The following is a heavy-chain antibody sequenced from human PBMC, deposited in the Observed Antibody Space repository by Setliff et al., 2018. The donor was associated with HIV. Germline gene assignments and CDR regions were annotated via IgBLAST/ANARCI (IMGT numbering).Heavy chain of an antibody. CDR2: IYHSGST. CDR1: GDSISTLNF. D-gene: IGHD3-10*01. Sequence: PSETLSLTCTVSGDSISTLNFWSWIRQPPGKGLEWIGNIYHSGSTSYNPALKSRVTISVDTSKNQFSLKLTSATAADTAIYYCARWPGRAPDYWGQGTLVTVSS. J-gene: IGHJ4*02. CDR3: ARWPGRAPDY. V-gene: IGHV4-38-2*02.